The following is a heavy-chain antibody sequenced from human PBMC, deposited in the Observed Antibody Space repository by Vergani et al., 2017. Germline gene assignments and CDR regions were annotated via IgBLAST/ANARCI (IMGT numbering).Heavy chain of an antibody. CDR1: GGSVSSGSYY. V-gene: IGHV4-61*10. J-gene: IGHJ6*03. CDR2: IYYSGST. D-gene: IGHD3-3*01. Sequence: QVQLQESGPGLVKPSETLSLTCTVSGGSVSSGSYYWSWIRQPAGKGLEWIGYIYYSGSTNYNPSLKSRVTISVDTSKNQFSLKLSAVTAADTAVYYCAREVGSGDFWSGYYIPADLKDYYYYYMDVWGKGTTVTVSS. CDR3: AREVGSGDFWSGYYIPADLKDYYYYYMDV.